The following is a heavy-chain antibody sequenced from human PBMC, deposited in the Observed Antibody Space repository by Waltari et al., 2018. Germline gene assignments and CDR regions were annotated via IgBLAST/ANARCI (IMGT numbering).Heavy chain of an antibody. D-gene: IGHD3-10*01. J-gene: IGHJ4*02. CDR3: VRDGGAIFDY. Sequence: QVQVQESGPGLVKPSETLSLTCTVSGASISNYFWSWIRQPAGKGLEWIGRVYTSGSTNYNPSLKSRVTMSIDTSKNQFSPKLSSVTAADTAVYYCVRDGGAIFDYWGQGTLVTVSS. V-gene: IGHV4-4*07. CDR1: GASISNYF. CDR2: VYTSGST.